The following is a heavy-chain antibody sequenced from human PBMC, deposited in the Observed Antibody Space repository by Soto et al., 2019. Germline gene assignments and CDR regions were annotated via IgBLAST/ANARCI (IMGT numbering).Heavy chain of an antibody. J-gene: IGHJ6*02. CDR1: GGSISSGAYS. D-gene: IGHD1-26*01. Sequence: PSETLSLTCAVSGGSISSGAYSWSWIRQRPGKGLEWIGYIYYSGSTYYNPSLKSRVTISADRSKNQFSLKLSSVTAADTAVYYSPSQAEYYPYVLDVWGPGTTLAAS. CDR3: PSQAEYYPYVLDV. V-gene: IGHV4-30-2*02. CDR2: IYYSGST.